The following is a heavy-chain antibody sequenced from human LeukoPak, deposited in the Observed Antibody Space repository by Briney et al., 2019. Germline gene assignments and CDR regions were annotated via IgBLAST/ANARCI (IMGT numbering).Heavy chain of an antibody. CDR2: MNPNSGAT. CDR3: ARWLVRGGRSSYFDY. CDR1: GYTFTNYD. Sequence: ASVKVSCKASGYTFTNYDFNWVRQATGQGLGWMGWMNPNSGATGYAQKFQGRVTMTRDTSINTAYMELSSLRSEDTAVYYCARWLVRGGRSSYFDYWGQGTLVTVSS. D-gene: IGHD3-10*01. V-gene: IGHV1-8*01. J-gene: IGHJ4*02.